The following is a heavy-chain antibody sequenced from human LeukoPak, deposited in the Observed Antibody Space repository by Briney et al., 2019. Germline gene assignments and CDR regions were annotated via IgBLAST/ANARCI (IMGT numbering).Heavy chain of an antibody. J-gene: IGHJ3*02. V-gene: IGHV3-7*04. Sequence: GGSLRLSCAASGFPFSNYWMNWVRQTPGRGPEWVANIKQDGSESFYVDSVKGRFTLSRDNAKNSLYLQMNSLRAEDTAVYYCARGVNNAFIIWGQGSMVTVSS. CDR1: GFPFSNYW. CDR3: ARGVNNAFII. CDR2: IKQDGSES. D-gene: IGHD1/OR15-1a*01.